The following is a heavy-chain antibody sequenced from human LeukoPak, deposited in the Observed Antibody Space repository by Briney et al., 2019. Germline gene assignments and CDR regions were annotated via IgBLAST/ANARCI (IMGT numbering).Heavy chain of an antibody. D-gene: IGHD5-18*01. CDR2: IWYDGSNK. J-gene: IGHJ6*03. CDR1: GFTFSSYG. V-gene: IGHV3-33*06. CDR3: AKDPYTAMVTDYYYMDV. Sequence: PGRSLRLSCAASGFTFSSYGRHWVRQAQGKGLEWVTVIWYDGSNKYYADSVKGRFTISRDNSKNTLYLQMNSLRAEDTAVYYCAKDPYTAMVTDYYYMDVWGKGTTHTVSS.